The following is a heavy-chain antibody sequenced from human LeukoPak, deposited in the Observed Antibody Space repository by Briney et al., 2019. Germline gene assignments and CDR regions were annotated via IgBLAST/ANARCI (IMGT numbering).Heavy chain of an antibody. Sequence: GGSLRLSCAASGFTFEDFGMHWVRHVPGKGLEWVSGLSSDSNHIDYADSVKGRFTISRDNANNYLYLQMNSLRPEDTGLYYCVRSRVRGDPFDPWGQGTLVTVSS. CDR3: VRSRVRGDPFDP. CDR2: LSSDSNHI. D-gene: IGHD3-10*01. CDR1: GFTFEDFG. V-gene: IGHV3-9*01. J-gene: IGHJ5*02.